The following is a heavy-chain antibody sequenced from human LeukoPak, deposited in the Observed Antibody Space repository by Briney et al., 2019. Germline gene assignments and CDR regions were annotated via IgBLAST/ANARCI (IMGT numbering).Heavy chain of an antibody. CDR3: ARESYDFWTPTTNFDY. J-gene: IGHJ4*02. CDR1: GFTFSSYW. V-gene: IGHV3-7*01. CDR2: IKQDGGEK. Sequence: GGSLRLSCAASGFTFSSYWMSWVRQAPGKGLEWVANIKQDGGEKYYVDSVKGRFTISRDNAKNSLYLQMNSLRAEDTAVYYCARESYDFWTPTTNFDYWGQGTLVTVSS. D-gene: IGHD3-3*01.